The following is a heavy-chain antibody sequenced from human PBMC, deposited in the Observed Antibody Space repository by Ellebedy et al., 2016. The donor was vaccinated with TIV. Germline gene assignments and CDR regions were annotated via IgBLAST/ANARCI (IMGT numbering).Heavy chain of an antibody. CDR2: INPKNGDT. J-gene: IGHJ4*02. V-gene: IGHV1-2*02. D-gene: IGHD6-19*01. CDR1: GYTFIGYY. CDR3: GRSGYGSGWSFDY. Sequence: AASVKVSCKASGYTFIGYYMHWVRQAPGQGLEWMGWINPKNGDTSYAQKFQGRVTLTRDPSISTAYMELSRLGSDDPAVYYCGRSGYGSGWSFDYWGQGTLVTVSS.